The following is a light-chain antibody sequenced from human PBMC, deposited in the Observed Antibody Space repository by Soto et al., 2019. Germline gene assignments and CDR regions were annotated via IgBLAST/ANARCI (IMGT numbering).Light chain of an antibody. J-gene: IGKJ1*01. V-gene: IGKV1-5*03. CDR2: KAS. CDR3: QQYNSYPVT. CDR1: QSISSW. Sequence: DIQMTQFPSTLSASVGDRVTITCRASQSISSWLAWYQQKPGKAPNLLIYKASSLESGVPSRFSGSGSGTAFTLTISSLQPDDLATYYCQQYNSYPVTFGQGTKVDIK.